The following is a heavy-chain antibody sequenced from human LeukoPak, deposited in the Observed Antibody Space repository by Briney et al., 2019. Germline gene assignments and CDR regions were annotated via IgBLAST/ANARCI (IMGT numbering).Heavy chain of an antibody. CDR1: GFTFSSYA. J-gene: IGHJ6*03. V-gene: IGHV3-7*04. Sequence: GRSLRLSCAASGFTFSSYAMHWVRQAPGKGLEWVANIKQDGSEKYYVDSVKGRFTISRDNAKNSLYLQMNSLRAEDTAVYYCARARDYYMDVWGKGTTVTVSS. CDR3: ARARDYYMDV. CDR2: IKQDGSEK.